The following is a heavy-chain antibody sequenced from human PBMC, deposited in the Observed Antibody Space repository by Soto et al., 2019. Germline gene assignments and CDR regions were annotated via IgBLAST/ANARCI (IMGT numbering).Heavy chain of an antibody. Sequence: PGGSLRLSCAASGFTFSIYAMSWVRQAPGKGLEWVSAISGSGGSTYYADSVKGRFTISRDNSKNTLYLQMNSLRAEDTAVYYCAKDPRYNWNDWDAFDIWGQGTMVTVSS. CDR3: AKDPRYNWNDWDAFDI. D-gene: IGHD1-1*01. V-gene: IGHV3-23*01. CDR2: ISGSGGST. CDR1: GFTFSIYA. J-gene: IGHJ3*02.